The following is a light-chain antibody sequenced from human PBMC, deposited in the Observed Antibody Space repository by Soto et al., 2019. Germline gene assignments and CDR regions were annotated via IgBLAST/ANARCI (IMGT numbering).Light chain of an antibody. J-gene: IGKJ5*01. Sequence: DIQMTQAASSLSTTVGDRVTITCRASQGISNYLAWYQQKPGKVPKLLIYAASTLQSGVPSRFSGSGSGTDFTLTISSLQPEDVATYYCQKYNSAPLTFGQGTRLEIK. CDR1: QGISNY. V-gene: IGKV1-27*01. CDR3: QKYNSAPLT. CDR2: AAS.